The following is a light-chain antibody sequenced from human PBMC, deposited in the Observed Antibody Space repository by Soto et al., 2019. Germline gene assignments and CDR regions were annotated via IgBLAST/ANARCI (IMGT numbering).Light chain of an antibody. CDR3: QQYGSSPQT. Sequence: EIVLTQSPGTLSLSPGERATLSCRDSQSVSSSYLAWYQQKPGQAPRLLIYGASSRATGIPDRFSGSGSGTDFTLTISRLEPEDFAVYYCQQYGSSPQTFGPGTRLEIK. CDR2: GAS. CDR1: QSVSSSY. J-gene: IGKJ5*01. V-gene: IGKV3-20*01.